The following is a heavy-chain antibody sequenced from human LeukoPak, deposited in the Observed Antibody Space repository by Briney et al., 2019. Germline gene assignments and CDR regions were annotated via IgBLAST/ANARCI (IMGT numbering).Heavy chain of an antibody. CDR3: ARDGRSGPNWFDP. CDR1: GFTFSDYH. Sequence: GSLRLSCAASGFTFSDYHMSWIRQAPGKGLEWVSYISSSSSYTNYADSVKGRFTISRDNAKNSLYLQMNSLRAEDTAVYYCARDGRSGPNWFDPWGQGTLVTVSS. D-gene: IGHD7-27*01. CDR2: ISSSSSYT. V-gene: IGHV3-11*06. J-gene: IGHJ5*02.